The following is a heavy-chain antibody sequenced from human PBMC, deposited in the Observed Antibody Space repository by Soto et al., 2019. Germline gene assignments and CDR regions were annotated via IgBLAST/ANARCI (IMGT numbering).Heavy chain of an antibody. D-gene: IGHD3-10*01. J-gene: IGHJ5*02. CDR3: AQRLRYCGLGSERGNGFDT. CDR2: IYWDDDK. Sequence: QITLKESGPTLVRPTQTLTLTCTFSGFSLSTTGVGVGWIRQPPGKALEWLALIYWDDDKRYSPSLKSRLTTPKDTPKTQVTLTMTNMDPVDTGTYYCAQRLRYCGLGSERGNGFDTWGQGTLVTVSS. V-gene: IGHV2-5*02. CDR1: GFSLSTTGVG.